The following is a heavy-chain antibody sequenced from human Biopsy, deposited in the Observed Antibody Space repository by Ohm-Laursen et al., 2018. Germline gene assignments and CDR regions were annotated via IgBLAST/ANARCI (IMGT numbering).Heavy chain of an antibody. D-gene: IGHD1-1*01. V-gene: IGHV1-69*04. CDR3: AADINAWNVNY. CDR1: GGPFNNHA. CDR2: IVPILGTV. J-gene: IGHJ4*02. Sequence: GASVKVSCKASGGPFNNHAFSWVRQAPGQGLEWLGRIVPILGTVNYAQRFQGRVALTADKSTGTAYMELNRLISDDTAVYYCAADINAWNVNYWGQGTQVIVSS.